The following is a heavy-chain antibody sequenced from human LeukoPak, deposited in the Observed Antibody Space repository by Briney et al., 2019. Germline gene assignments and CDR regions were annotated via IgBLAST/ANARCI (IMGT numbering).Heavy chain of an antibody. V-gene: IGHV3-23*01. Sequence: GGSLRLSCAASGFAFSSYAMSWVRQAPGKGLEWVSGFSVSDATTYYADSVKGRFTISRDNSKNTLYLQIASLRDEDTAVYYCAKVLWFGELSPAPFDYWGQGTLVTVSS. CDR3: AKVLWFGELSPAPFDY. J-gene: IGHJ4*02. CDR2: FSVSDATT. D-gene: IGHD3-10*01. CDR1: GFAFSSYA.